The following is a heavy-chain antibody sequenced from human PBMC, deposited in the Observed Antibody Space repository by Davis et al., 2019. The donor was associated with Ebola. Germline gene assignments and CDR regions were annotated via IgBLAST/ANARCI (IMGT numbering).Heavy chain of an antibody. Sequence: GESLKISCAASGFTVSSNYMSWVRQAPGKGLEWVSVIYSGGSTYYADSVKGRFTISRDNSKNTLYLQMNSLRAEDTAVYYCAKESGSPEWLWANAFDIWGQGTMVTVSS. CDR1: GFTVSSNY. D-gene: IGHD3-3*01. CDR2: IYSGGST. J-gene: IGHJ3*02. V-gene: IGHV3-53*01. CDR3: AKESGSPEWLWANAFDI.